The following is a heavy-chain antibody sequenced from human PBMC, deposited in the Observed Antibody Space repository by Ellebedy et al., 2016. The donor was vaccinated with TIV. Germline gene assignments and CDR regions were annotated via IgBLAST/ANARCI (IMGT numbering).Heavy chain of an antibody. CDR2: IKQDGSEK. D-gene: IGHD2-8*02. CDR1: GFTFSTYW. J-gene: IGHJ4*02. Sequence: PGGSLRLSCAGSGFTFSTYWMNRVRQAPGKGLEWVAVIKQDGSEKYYVDSVRGRFTISRDNAKNSLYLQMSSLRAEDTAVYYCAGGTGWVFNSWGQGTLVTVSS. V-gene: IGHV3-7*01. CDR3: AGGTGWVFNS.